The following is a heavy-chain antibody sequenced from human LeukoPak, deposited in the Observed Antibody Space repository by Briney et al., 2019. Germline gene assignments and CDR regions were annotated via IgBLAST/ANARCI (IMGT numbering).Heavy chain of an antibody. CDR3: ARERPLMVYAGPLDY. V-gene: IGHV3-21*01. CDR2: ISSSSSYI. D-gene: IGHD2-8*01. Sequence: PGGSLRLSCAASGFTFSSYSMNWVRQAPGKGLEWVSSISSSSSYIYYADSVKGRFTISRDNAKNSLYLQMNSLRAEDTAVYYCARERPLMVYAGPLDYWGQGTLVTVSS. J-gene: IGHJ4*02. CDR1: GFTFSSYS.